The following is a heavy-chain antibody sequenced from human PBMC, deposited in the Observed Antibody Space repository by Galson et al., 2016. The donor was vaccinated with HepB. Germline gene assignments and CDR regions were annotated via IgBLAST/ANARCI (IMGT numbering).Heavy chain of an antibody. Sequence: SLRLSCATSGFTFGDYAMSWFRQAPGKGLEWVANINQDGSEKHYLDSVRGRFTISRDNAKNSLYLQMNSLRAEDTAVYFCARAYQYTLDYWGQGTLVTVSS. CDR3: ARAYQYTLDY. V-gene: IGHV3-7*04. CDR2: INQDGSEK. CDR1: GFTFGDYA. J-gene: IGHJ4*02. D-gene: IGHD1-1*01.